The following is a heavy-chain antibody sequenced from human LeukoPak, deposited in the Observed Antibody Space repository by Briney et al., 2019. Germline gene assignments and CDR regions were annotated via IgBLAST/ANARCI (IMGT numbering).Heavy chain of an antibody. J-gene: IGHJ6*03. CDR1: GGSFSGYY. V-gene: IGHV4-34*01. CDR3: ARSIRYCSSTSCYGYYYYYMDV. CDR2: INHSGST. Sequence: SSETLSLTCAVYGGSFSGYYWSWIRQPPGKGLEWIGEINHSGSTNYNPSLKSRVTISVDTSKNQFSLKLSSVTAADTAVYYCARSIRYCSSTSCYGYYYYYMDVWGKGTTVTVSS. D-gene: IGHD2-2*01.